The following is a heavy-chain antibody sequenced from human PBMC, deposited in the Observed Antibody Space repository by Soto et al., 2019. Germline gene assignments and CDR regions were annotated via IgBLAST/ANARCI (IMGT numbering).Heavy chain of an antibody. CDR1: GFTFSSYI. J-gene: IGHJ6*02. Sequence: GGSLRLSCAASGFTFSSYIMNWVRQAPGKGLEWVSYISSSSSTIYYADSVKGRFTISRDNAKNSLYLQMNSLRDEDTAVYYCASSVYAPGYYYYGMDVWGQGTTVTVSS. CDR3: ASSVYAPGYYYYGMDV. CDR2: ISSSSSTI. D-gene: IGHD2-8*01. V-gene: IGHV3-48*02.